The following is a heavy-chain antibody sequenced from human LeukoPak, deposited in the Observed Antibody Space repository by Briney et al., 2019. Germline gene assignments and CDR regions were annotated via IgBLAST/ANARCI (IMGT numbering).Heavy chain of an antibody. CDR3: ARLYYDSSGYYYFDY. CDR2: IYYSGST. J-gene: IGHJ4*02. V-gene: IGHV4-59*01. CDR1: GGSISYYY. Sequence: SETLSLTCTVSGGSISYYYWNWIRQPPGKGLGWIGYIYYSGSTNYNPSLKSRVTISVDTSKNQFSLKLSSVTAADTAVYYCARLYYDSSGYYYFDYWGQGTLVTVSS. D-gene: IGHD3-22*01.